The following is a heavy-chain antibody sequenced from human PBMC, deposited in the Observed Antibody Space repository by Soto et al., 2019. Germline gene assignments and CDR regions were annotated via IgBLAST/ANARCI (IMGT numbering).Heavy chain of an antibody. CDR1: GFSLSTSGVG. V-gene: IGHV2-5*02. CDR3: AHRIAPAGTPVRSSGWRKYFGY. CDR2: IYWDDDK. D-gene: IGHD6-13*01. J-gene: IGHJ4*02. Sequence: QITLKESGPTLVKPTQTLTLTCTFSGFSLSTSGVGVGWIRQPPGKALEWLALIYWDDDKRYSPSLKSRLTINKDTPESQVVLTMTNIDPDDTARYYCAHRIAPAGTPVRSSGWRKYFGYRGQGTLVTVSS.